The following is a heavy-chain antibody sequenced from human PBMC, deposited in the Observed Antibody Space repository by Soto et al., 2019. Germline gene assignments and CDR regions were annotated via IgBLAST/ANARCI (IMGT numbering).Heavy chain of an antibody. D-gene: IGHD3-22*01. CDR3: ARRDRSGYSYWLDT. V-gene: IGHV4-31*03. J-gene: IGHJ5*02. CDR1: GGSISDGYY. Sequence: PSETLSLTCTVSGGSISDGYYWSWIRQHPGKGLEWIGSISYSGSTSYNPSLKSRLTISVDRSKSQFSLNLSSVTAADTAVYYCARRDRSGYSYWLDTWGQGTLVTAPQ. CDR2: ISYSGST.